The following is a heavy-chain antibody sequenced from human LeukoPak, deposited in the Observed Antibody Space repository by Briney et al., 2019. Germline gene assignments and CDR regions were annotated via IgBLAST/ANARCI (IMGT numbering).Heavy chain of an antibody. CDR1: GGTFSSYA. V-gene: IGHV1-69*01. J-gene: IGHJ4*02. Sequence: GSSVKVSCKASGGTFSSYAISWVRQAPGQGLEWMGGIIPIFGTANYAQKFQGRVTITADESTSTAYMELSSLRSEDTAVYYCARNLNGGFGELLPFDYWGQGTLVTVSS. CDR2: IIPIFGTA. D-gene: IGHD3-10*01. CDR3: ARNLNGGFGELLPFDY.